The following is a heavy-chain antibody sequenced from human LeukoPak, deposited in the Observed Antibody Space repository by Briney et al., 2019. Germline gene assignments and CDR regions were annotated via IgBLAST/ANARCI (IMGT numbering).Heavy chain of an antibody. CDR3: ARGPDYYYYYMDV. CDR2: INGDGSST. V-gene: IGHV3-74*01. J-gene: IGHJ6*03. Sequence: GGSLRLSCAASGFTSSSYWMHRVRQAPGKGLVWVSRINGDGSSTSYADSVKGRFTISRDNAKNTLYLQMNSLRAEDTAVCYCARGPDYYYYYMDVWGKGTTVTVSS. CDR1: GFTSSSYW. D-gene: IGHD1-14*01.